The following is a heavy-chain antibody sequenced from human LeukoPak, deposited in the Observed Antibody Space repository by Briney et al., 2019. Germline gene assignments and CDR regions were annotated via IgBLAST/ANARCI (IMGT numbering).Heavy chain of an antibody. V-gene: IGHV3-48*03. CDR3: ARADSGPNHGYYYYYYMDV. Sequence: GGSLRLSCAASGFTFSSYEMNWVRQAPGKGLEWASYISSSGSTIYYAASVKGRFTLSRDNAKNSLYLQMNSLRAEATAVYYCARADSGPNHGYYYYYYMDVWGKGTTVTISS. CDR1: GFTFSSYE. J-gene: IGHJ6*03. D-gene: IGHD5-12*01. CDR2: ISSSGSTI.